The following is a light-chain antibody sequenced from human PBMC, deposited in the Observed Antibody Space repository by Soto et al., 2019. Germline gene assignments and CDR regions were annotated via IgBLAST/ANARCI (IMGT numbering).Light chain of an antibody. CDR2: AAS. V-gene: IGKV1-9*01. CDR3: QQLSTYPST. Sequence: IQLTQSPSSLSASVGDRVTITCRASQGIGSYLAWYQQKPGEAPKLLIFAASTLQSGVPSRFSGNGSGTDFTLTISSLQAEDFATYYCQQLSTYPSTFGGGTKVEIK. J-gene: IGKJ4*01. CDR1: QGIGSY.